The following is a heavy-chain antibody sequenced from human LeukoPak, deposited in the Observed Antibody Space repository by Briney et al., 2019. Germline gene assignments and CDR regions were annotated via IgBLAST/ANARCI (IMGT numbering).Heavy chain of an antibody. J-gene: IGHJ4*02. CDR1: GGSISSYY. D-gene: IGHD1-26*01. V-gene: IGHV4-4*07. CDR3: ARDRRELPYYFDY. CDR2: IYTSGST. Sequence: SETLSLTCTVSGGSISSYYGSWIRQPAGKGLEWIGRIYTSGSTNYNPSLKSRVTMSVDTSKNQFSLKLSSVTAADTAVCYCARDRRELPYYFDYWGQGTLVTVSS.